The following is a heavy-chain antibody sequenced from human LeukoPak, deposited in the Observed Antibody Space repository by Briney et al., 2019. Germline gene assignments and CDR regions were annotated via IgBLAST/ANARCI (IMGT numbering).Heavy chain of an antibody. D-gene: IGHD3-22*01. J-gene: IGHJ4*02. Sequence: PGGSLRLSCAASGFTFSSYAMSWVRQAPGKGLEWVSGISGSGGNTYYTDSMKDRFTISRDNSKNTLYLQMNSLRAEDTAVYYCAKDRNYYYDSSGIDYWGQGTLVTVSS. CDR1: GFTFSSYA. V-gene: IGHV3-23*01. CDR2: ISGSGGNT. CDR3: AKDRNYYYDSSGIDY.